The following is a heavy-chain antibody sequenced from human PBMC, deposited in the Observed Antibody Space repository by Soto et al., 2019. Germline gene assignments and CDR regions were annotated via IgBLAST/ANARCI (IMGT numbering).Heavy chain of an antibody. D-gene: IGHD2-21*01. CDR1: GFIFSGYG. J-gene: IGHJ6*02. CDR2: INYDGSNK. Sequence: QVNLVESGGGEVQRGRSLRVSCAASGFIFSGYGMHWVRLAPGKGLEWVAFINYDGSNKFYGDAVKGRFTISSDNSKNTVHLQKNSLRGENTAGYYCARCKQKVMHCGLDVWGHGATGTVSS. CDR3: ARCKQKVMHCGLDV. V-gene: IGHV3-33*01.